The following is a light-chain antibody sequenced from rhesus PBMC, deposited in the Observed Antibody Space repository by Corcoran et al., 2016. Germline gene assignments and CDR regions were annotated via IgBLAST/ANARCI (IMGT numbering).Light chain of an antibody. J-gene: IGKJ4*01. V-gene: IGKV1S14*01. CDR1: QGIRNY. CDR3: QQFESCPFT. CDR2: YAT. Sequence: DIQMTQSPSSLSASVGDTVTITCRTSQGIRNYLAWYQQKPGKPPKPLIYYATYLKGGVPSRFSGSGSGTDFILTISSLQPEDCAIYYCQQFESCPFTFGGGTKVVIK.